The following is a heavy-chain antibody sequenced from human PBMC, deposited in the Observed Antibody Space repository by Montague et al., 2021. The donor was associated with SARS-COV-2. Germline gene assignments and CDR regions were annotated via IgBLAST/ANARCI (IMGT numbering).Heavy chain of an antibody. CDR1: GGSFSGYY. CDR2: INRSGST. CDR3: ARGTEYGSGIYSHYYYDH. D-gene: IGHD3-10*01. V-gene: IGHV4-34*01. J-gene: IGHJ4*02. Sequence: SETLSLTYAVYGGSFSGYYWSWIRQPPGKGLEWIGEINRSGSTNYNPSLKSRVTISVDTSKNQFSLRLSSVTAADTAVYYCARGTEYGSGIYSHYYYDHWGQGTLVTVSS.